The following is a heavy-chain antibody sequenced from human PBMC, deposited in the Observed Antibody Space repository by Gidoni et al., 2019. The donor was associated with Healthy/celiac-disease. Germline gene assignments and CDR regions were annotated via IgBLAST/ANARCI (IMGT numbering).Heavy chain of an antibody. CDR2: IYHSGST. Sequence: QVQLQESGPGLVKPSGTLSLTCAVSGGSISSSNWWSWVRQPPGKVLEWIGEIYHSGSTNYNPSLKSRVTISVDKSKNQFSLKLSSVTAADTAVYYCARNAYCSSTSCYRWFDYWGQGTLVTVSS. V-gene: IGHV4-4*02. CDR3: ARNAYCSSTSCYRWFDY. CDR1: GGSISSSNW. J-gene: IGHJ4*02. D-gene: IGHD2-2*01.